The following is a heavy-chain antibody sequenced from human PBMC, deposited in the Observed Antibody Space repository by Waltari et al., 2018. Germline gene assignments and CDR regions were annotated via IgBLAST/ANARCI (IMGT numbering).Heavy chain of an antibody. V-gene: IGHV4-34*01. CDR2: INHSGST. CDR1: GGSFSGYY. J-gene: IGHJ4*02. D-gene: IGHD2-21*01. CDR3: ARDNIVVVL. Sequence: QVQLQQWGAGLLKPSETLSLPCGVYGGSFSGYYWSWIRQPPGKGLEWIGEINHSGSTNYNPSLKSRVTISVDTSKNQFSLKLSSVTAADTAVYYCARDNIVVVLWGQGTLVTVSS.